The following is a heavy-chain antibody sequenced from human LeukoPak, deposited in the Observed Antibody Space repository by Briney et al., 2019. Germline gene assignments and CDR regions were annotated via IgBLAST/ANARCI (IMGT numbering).Heavy chain of an antibody. CDR1: GGSISSSNW. Sequence: SETLSLTCAVSGGSISSSNWRSWVRQPPGKGLEWIGEIYHSGSTNYNPSLKSRVTISVDTSKNQFSLKLSSVTAADTAVYFCARGPYSYDSSGAFDIWGQGTMVTVSS. CDR3: ARGPYSYDSSGAFDI. D-gene: IGHD3-22*01. V-gene: IGHV4-4*02. CDR2: IYHSGST. J-gene: IGHJ3*02.